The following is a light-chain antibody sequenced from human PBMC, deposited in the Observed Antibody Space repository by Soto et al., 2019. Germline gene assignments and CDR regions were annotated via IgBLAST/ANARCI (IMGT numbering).Light chain of an antibody. CDR2: DAS. J-gene: IGKJ5*01. V-gene: IGKV3-11*01. Sequence: EIVLTQSPATLSLSPGERATLSCRASQSVSSYLAWYQQKRGQAPRLLIYDASNRATGIPARFSGSGSGTDFTLTISSIEPEDFAVYYCQQRSNWPPITFGQGTRLEIK. CDR3: QQRSNWPPIT. CDR1: QSVSSY.